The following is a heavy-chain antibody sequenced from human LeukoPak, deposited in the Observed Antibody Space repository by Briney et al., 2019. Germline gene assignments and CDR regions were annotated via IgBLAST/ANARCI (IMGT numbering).Heavy chain of an antibody. J-gene: IGHJ5*02. CDR1: GFTFSNAW. D-gene: IGHD5-18*01. CDR2: IKSKTDGGTT. Sequence: KPGGSLRLSCAASGFTFSNAWMSWVRQAPGKGLEWVGRIKSKTDGGTTDYAAPVKGRFTISRDDSKNTLYLQMNSLKTEDTAVYYCAAEVDTFYNWFDPWGQGTLVTVSS. CDR3: AAEVDTFYNWFDP. V-gene: IGHV3-15*01.